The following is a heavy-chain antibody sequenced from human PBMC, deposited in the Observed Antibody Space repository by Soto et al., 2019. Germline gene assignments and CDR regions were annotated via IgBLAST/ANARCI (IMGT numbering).Heavy chain of an antibody. Sequence: SETLSLTCAVSGGSISSSNWWSWARQPPGKGLEWIGEIYHSGSTNYNPSLKSRVTISVDKSKNQFSLKLSSVTAADTAVYYCARDQHWAGATENWFDPWGQGTLVTV. CDR1: GGSISSSNW. CDR2: IYHSGST. J-gene: IGHJ5*02. CDR3: ARDQHWAGATENWFDP. D-gene: IGHD1-26*01. V-gene: IGHV4-4*02.